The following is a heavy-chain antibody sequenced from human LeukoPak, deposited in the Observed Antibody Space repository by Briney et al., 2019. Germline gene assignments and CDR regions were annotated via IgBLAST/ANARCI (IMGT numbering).Heavy chain of an antibody. CDR3: ARGDCTSTSCSQDFDY. Sequence: GGSLRLSCAASGFTLSDYSMNWVRQAPGKGLEWVSYISSTSTTIYYADSVRGRFTISRDNAKNSLYLQMDSLRDEDTAVYYCARGDCTSTSCSQDFDYWGQGTLVTVSS. V-gene: IGHV3-48*02. CDR2: ISSTSTTI. J-gene: IGHJ4*02. CDR1: GFTLSDYS. D-gene: IGHD2-2*01.